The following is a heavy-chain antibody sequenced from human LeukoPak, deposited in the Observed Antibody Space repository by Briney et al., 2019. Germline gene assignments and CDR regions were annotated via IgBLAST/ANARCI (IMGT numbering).Heavy chain of an antibody. CDR1: GGTFSSYA. CDR2: IIPILGIA. D-gene: IGHD2-15*01. J-gene: IGHJ4*02. CDR3: ARSGLVVVALFDY. V-gene: IGHV1-69*04. Sequence: GSSVKVSCKASGGTFSSYAISWVRQAPGQGLEWMGRIIPILGIANYAQKFQGRVTITADKSTSTAYMELSSLRSEDTAVYYCARSGLVVVALFDYWGQGTLVTVSS.